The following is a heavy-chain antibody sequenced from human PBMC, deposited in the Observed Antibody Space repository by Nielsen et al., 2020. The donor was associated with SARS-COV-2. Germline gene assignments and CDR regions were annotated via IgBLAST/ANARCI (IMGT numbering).Heavy chain of an antibody. CDR1: GYTLTELS. D-gene: IGHD1-26*01. V-gene: IGHV1-24*01. CDR3: AKAEWEQLEGDAFDM. Sequence: ASVVVSCKVSGYTLTELSMHWVRQAPGKGLEWMGGFDPEDGETIYAQKFQGRVTMTEDTSTDTAYMELSSLRSEDTAVYYCAKAEWEQLEGDAFDMWGQGTMVTVSS. CDR2: FDPEDGET. J-gene: IGHJ3*02.